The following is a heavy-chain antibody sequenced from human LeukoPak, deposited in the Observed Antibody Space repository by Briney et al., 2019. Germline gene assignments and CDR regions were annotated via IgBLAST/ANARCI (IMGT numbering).Heavy chain of an antibody. CDR1: GGTFISYA. J-gene: IGHJ4*02. V-gene: IGHV1-69*05. Sequence: SSVKVSFKASGGTFISYAISWVRQAPGQGLEWMGGIIPIFGTANYAQKFQGRVTITTDESTSTAYMELSSLRSDDTAMYYCARDDDYSNTHFDYWGQGTLVTVSS. CDR3: ARDDDYSNTHFDY. D-gene: IGHD4-11*01. CDR2: IIPIFGTA.